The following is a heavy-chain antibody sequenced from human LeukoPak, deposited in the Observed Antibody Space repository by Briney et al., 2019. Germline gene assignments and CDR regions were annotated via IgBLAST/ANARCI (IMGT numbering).Heavy chain of an antibody. J-gene: IGHJ4*02. D-gene: IGHD3-10*01. Sequence: GGSLRLSCAASGFIFSSHGMSWVRQAPGKGLEWVANIKQDGTEKYYVDSVKGRFTISRDYARKSPYLQLNSLRAEDTAVYYCARLSEMFRGPQVIYYFDFWGQGTLVTVSS. CDR1: GFIFSSHG. CDR3: ARLSEMFRGPQVIYYFDF. CDR2: IKQDGTEK. V-gene: IGHV3-7*01.